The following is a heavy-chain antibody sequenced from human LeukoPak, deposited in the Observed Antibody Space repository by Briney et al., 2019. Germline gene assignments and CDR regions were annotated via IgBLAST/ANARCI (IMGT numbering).Heavy chain of an antibody. Sequence: GGSLRLSCAASGFTFSSYAMHWVRQAPGKGLEWVAIISYDGSNKYYADSVKGRFTISRDNPQNSLYLQMNSLRAEDTAVYYCARVARPWSISVAGTFDSWGQGTLVTVSS. J-gene: IGHJ4*02. CDR2: ISYDGSNK. CDR1: GFTFSSYA. D-gene: IGHD6-19*01. CDR3: ARVARPWSISVAGTFDS. V-gene: IGHV3-30*04.